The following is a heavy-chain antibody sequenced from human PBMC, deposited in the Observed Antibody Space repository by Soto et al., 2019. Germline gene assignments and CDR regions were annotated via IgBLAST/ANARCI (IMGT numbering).Heavy chain of an antibody. Sequence: PGGSLRLSCAASGFTFSSYAMHWVRQAPGKGLEWVAVISYDGSNKYYADSVKGRFTISRDNSKNTLYLQMNSLRAEDTAVYYCAGWLKAYDAFDIWGQGTMVTVSS. V-gene: IGHV3-30-3*01. CDR3: AGWLKAYDAFDI. J-gene: IGHJ3*02. CDR1: GFTFSSYA. D-gene: IGHD2-15*01. CDR2: ISYDGSNK.